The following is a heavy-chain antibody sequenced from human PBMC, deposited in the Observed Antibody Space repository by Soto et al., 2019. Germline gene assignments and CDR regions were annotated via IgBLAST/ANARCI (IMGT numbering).Heavy chain of an antibody. D-gene: IGHD4-17*01. CDR1: GGSISSGDYY. J-gene: IGHJ4*02. V-gene: IGHV4-30-4*01. Sequence: SETLSLTCTVSGGSISSGDYYWSWIRQPPGKGLEWIGYIYYSGSTYYNPSLKSRVTISVDTSKNQFSLKLSSVTAADTAVYYCARGTLYGDYVFDYFDYWGQGTLVTVSS. CDR3: ARGTLYGDYVFDYFDY. CDR2: IYYSGST.